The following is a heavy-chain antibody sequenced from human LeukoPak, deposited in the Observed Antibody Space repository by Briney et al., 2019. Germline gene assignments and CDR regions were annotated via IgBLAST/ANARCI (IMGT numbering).Heavy chain of an antibody. V-gene: IGHV1-69*06. J-gene: IGHJ5*02. CDR2: IIPIFGTA. Sequence: VASVKVSCKASGGTFSSYAISWVRQAPGQGLEWMGGIIPIFGTANYAQKFQGRVTITADKSTSTAYMELSSLRSEDTAVYYCARGWVEMATISWFDPWGQGTLVTVSS. CDR1: GGTFSSYA. D-gene: IGHD5-24*01. CDR3: ARGWVEMATISWFDP.